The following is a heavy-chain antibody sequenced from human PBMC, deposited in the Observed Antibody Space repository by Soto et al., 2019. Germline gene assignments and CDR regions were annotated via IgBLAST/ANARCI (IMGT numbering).Heavy chain of an antibody. CDR2: INPSGGST. CDR1: GYTFTSYY. CDR3: ATSRYNWNDPVGYFDY. D-gene: IGHD1-1*01. V-gene: IGHV1-46*01. J-gene: IGHJ4*02. Sequence: GASVQVSCKASGYTFTSYYMHWVRQAPGQGLEWMGIINPSGGSTSYAQKFQGRVTMTRDTSTSTVYMELSSLRSEDTAVYYCATSRYNWNDPVGYFDYWGQGTLVTVSS.